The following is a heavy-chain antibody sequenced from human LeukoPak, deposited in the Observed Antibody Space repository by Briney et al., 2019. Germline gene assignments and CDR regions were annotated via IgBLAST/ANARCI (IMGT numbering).Heavy chain of an antibody. CDR2: ISGSGGST. Sequence: PGGSLRLSCAASGFTFSSYAMSWVRQAPGKGLEWVSVISGSGGSTYYADSVKGRFTISRDNSKNTLYLQMNSLRAEDTDGYYCAKKMSGYYSFDYWGQGTLVTVSS. CDR3: AKKMSGYYSFDY. D-gene: IGHD3-3*01. J-gene: IGHJ4*02. V-gene: IGHV3-23*01. CDR1: GFTFSSYA.